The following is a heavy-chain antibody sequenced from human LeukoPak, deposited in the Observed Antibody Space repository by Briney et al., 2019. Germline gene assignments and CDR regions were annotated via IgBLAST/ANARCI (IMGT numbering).Heavy chain of an antibody. CDR3: ARPSYYGSESQLYYFGY. D-gene: IGHD3-10*01. CDR2: IWCDAYND. V-gene: IGHV3-33*01. J-gene: IGHJ4*02. CDR1: GFSFNNYG. Sequence: GRSLRLSCAASGFSFNNYGMHWVRQAPGKGLEWVAVIWCDAYNDFYAESVKGRFTISRDNSKNTLYLQMDSLRVEDTAIYYCARPSYYGSESQLYYFGYWGQGTLVTVSS.